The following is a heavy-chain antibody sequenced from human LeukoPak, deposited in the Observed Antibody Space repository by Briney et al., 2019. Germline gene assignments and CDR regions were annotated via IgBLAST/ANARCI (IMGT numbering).Heavy chain of an antibody. J-gene: IGHJ4*02. CDR2: IFYSGST. D-gene: IGHD3-22*01. CDR1: GGSISSSSYY. CDR3: ARVLYYYDSSGPFDY. V-gene: IGHV4-39*07. Sequence: SETLSLTCTVSGGSISSSSYYWGWIRQPPGKGLEWIGSIFYSGSTYYNPPLKSRVTISVDTSKNQFSVKLSSVTAADTAVYYCARVLYYYDSSGPFDYWGQGTLVTVSS.